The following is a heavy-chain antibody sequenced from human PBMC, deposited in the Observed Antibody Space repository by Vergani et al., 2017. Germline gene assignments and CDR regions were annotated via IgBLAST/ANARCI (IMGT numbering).Heavy chain of an antibody. CDR1: GFTFTSSA. J-gene: IGHJ6*04. D-gene: IGHD2-2*01. CDR2: IVVGSGNT. CDR3: AASDWSRTSCYAAPDYDGMDV. Sequence: QMQLVQSGPEVKKPGTSVKVSCKASGFTFTSSAMQWVRQARGQRLEWIGWIVVGSGNTNYAQKFQERVTVTRDMSTSTAYRELSSLRSEDTAVYYCAASDWSRTSCYAAPDYDGMDVWGEGTTVTASS. V-gene: IGHV1-58*02.